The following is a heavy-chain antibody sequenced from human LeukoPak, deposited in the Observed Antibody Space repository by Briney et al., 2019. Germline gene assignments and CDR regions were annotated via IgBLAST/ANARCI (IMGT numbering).Heavy chain of an antibody. CDR2: INYSGST. Sequence: SETLSLTCGVYGGSLSSYYWSWIRQPPGKGLEWIGEINYSGSTNYNPSLKSQVTILVDTSKSQFYLKVNSVTAADTAVYYCTTDGIGYLFNYWGQGTLVIVSS. D-gene: IGHD5-18*01. CDR3: TTDGIGYLFNY. V-gene: IGHV4-34*01. CDR1: GGSLSSYY. J-gene: IGHJ4*02.